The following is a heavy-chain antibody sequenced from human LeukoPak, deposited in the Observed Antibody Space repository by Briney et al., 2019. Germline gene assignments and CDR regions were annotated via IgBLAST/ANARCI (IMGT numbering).Heavy chain of an antibody. J-gene: IGHJ4*02. CDR3: ARNYDYSEYFDY. V-gene: IGHV3-48*03. CDR2: ISSSGSTI. CDR1: GFTFSSYE. Sequence: GGSLRLSCAASGFTFSSYEMNWVRQAPGKGLEWVSYISSSGSTIYHADSVKGRFTISRDNAKNSLYLQMNSLRAEDTAVYYCARNYDYSEYFDYWGQGTLVTVSS. D-gene: IGHD4-11*01.